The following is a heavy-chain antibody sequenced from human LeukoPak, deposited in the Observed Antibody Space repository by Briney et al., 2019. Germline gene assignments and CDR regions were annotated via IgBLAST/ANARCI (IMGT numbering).Heavy chain of an antibody. CDR2: IYSGGST. CDR3: AARSRGGWSGLGY. Sequence: PGGSLRLSCAASGFTFSSYAMSWVRQAPGKGLEWVSVIYSGGSTYYADSVKGRFTISRDNSKNTLYLQMNSLRAEDTAVYYCAARSRGGWSGLGYWGQGTLVTVSS. D-gene: IGHD6-19*01. V-gene: IGHV3-66*01. J-gene: IGHJ4*02. CDR1: GFTFSSYA.